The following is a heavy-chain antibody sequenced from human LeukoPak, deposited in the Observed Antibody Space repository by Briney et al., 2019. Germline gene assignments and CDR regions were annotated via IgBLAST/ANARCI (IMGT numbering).Heavy chain of an antibody. Sequence: AGGSLRLSCAASGFTFSSYSMNWVRQAPGKGLEWVSSISSSSSYIYYADPVKGRFTISRDNAKNSLYLQMNSLRAEDTAVYYCARDSSSWVPFDYWGQGTLVTVSS. CDR3: ARDSSSWVPFDY. V-gene: IGHV3-21*01. D-gene: IGHD6-13*01. CDR2: ISSSSSYI. CDR1: GFTFSSYS. J-gene: IGHJ4*02.